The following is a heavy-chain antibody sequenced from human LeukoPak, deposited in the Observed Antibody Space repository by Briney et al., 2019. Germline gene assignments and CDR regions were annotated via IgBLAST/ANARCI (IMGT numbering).Heavy chain of an antibody. D-gene: IGHD3-3*01. Sequence: SETLSLTCAVYGGSFSGYYWSWIRQPPGKGLEWIGEINHSGSTNYNPSLKSRVTISVDTSKNQFSLKLSSVTAADTGVYYCARHWRLAYYFDYWGQGTLVTVSS. V-gene: IGHV4-34*01. CDR3: ARHWRLAYYFDY. CDR2: INHSGST. J-gene: IGHJ4*02. CDR1: GGSFSGYY.